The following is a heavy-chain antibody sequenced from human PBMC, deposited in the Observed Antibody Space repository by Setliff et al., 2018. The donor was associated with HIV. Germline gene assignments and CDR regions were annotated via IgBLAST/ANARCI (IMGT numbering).Heavy chain of an antibody. CDR2: IKNRANGGST. V-gene: IGHV3-15*01. D-gene: IGHD6-19*01. CDR3: STDLPSSGFFPDY. J-gene: IGHJ4*02. CDR1: GFTFSDAW. Sequence: GGSLRLSCAASGFTFSDAWMSWVRQAPGKGLEWVARIKNRANGGSTHYAAPVNGRFTISRDDSKNTLHLQMNSLKTEDTAVYYCSTDLPSSGFFPDYWGQGTLVTVSS.